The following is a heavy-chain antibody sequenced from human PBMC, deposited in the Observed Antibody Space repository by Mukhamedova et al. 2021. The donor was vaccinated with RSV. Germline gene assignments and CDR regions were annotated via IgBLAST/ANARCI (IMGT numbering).Heavy chain of an antibody. V-gene: IGHV4-59*09. Sequence: GSTNYNPSLKSRVTISVDTSKNQFSLRLSSVTAADTAVYYCARGLFSGWYRTDA. D-gene: IGHD6-19*01. CDR2: GST. J-gene: IGHJ3*01. CDR3: ARGLFSGWYRTDA.